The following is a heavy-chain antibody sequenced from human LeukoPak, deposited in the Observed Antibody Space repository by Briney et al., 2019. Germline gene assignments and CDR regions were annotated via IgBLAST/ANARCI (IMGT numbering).Heavy chain of an antibody. J-gene: IGHJ5*02. CDR3: ARGAPDYYDSSGYYYVRWFDP. CDR1: GGSFSGYY. D-gene: IGHD3-22*01. Sequence: SETLSPTCAVYGGSFSGYYWSWIRQPPGKGLEWIGEINHSGSTNYNPSLKSRVTISVDTSKNQFSLKLSSVTAADTAVYYCARGAPDYYDSSGYYYVRWFDPWGQGTLVTVSS. CDR2: INHSGST. V-gene: IGHV4-34*01.